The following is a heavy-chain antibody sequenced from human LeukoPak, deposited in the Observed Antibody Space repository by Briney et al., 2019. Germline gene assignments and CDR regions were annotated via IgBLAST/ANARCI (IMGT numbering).Heavy chain of an antibody. Sequence: SETLSLTCALSTVSGSSGNWWSWVRQPPGKGLEWIGIIYYSGNTYYNPSLKSRLTISVDTSKNHFSLKLSSVTAADTAVFYCARLHWGSGGSGSFDYWGQGTLVTVSS. J-gene: IGHJ4*02. CDR1: TVSGSSGNW. V-gene: IGHV4-39*02. CDR2: IYYSGNT. CDR3: ARLHWGSGGSGSFDY. D-gene: IGHD7-27*01.